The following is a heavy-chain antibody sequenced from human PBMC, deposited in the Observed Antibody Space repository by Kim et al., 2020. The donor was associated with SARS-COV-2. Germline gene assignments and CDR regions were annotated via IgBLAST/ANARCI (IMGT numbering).Heavy chain of an antibody. Sequence: ASVKVSCKACGYMFTSYGLSWVRQAPGQGLEWLGWISACDGNTKYGQKVQGRVIMTTDTSTNTAYMELWSLRSDDTAMYYCAGGAYGDVAFDYWGQGTLVTVSS. CDR2: ISACDGNT. D-gene: IGHD4-17*01. J-gene: IGHJ4*02. CDR3: AGGAYGDVAFDY. CDR1: GYMFTSYG. V-gene: IGHV1-18*04.